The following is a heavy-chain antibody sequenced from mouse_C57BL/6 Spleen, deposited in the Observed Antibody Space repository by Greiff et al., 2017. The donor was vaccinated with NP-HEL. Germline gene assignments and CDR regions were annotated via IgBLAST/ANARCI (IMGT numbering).Heavy chain of an antibody. CDR3: ARGGDYGYDGPGY. CDR2: IHPNSGST. D-gene: IGHD2-2*01. J-gene: IGHJ2*01. Sequence: QVQLQQPGAELVKPGASVKLSCKASGYTFTSYWMHWVKQRPGQGLEWIGMIHPNSGSTNYNEKFKSKATLTVDKSSGTAYMQLSSLTSEDSAVYYCARGGDYGYDGPGYWGQGTTLTVSS. V-gene: IGHV1-64*01. CDR1: GYTFTSYW.